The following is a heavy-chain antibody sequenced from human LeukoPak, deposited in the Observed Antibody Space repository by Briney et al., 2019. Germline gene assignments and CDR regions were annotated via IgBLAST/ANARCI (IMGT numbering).Heavy chain of an antibody. D-gene: IGHD3-10*01. CDR1: GFTFSDYY. V-gene: IGHV3-11*01. Sequence: GGSLRLSCAASGFTFSDYYMSWIRQAPGKGLEWVSYISSSGSTIYYADSVKGRFTISRDNAKNSLYLQMNSLRAEDTAVFYCARDLDTMVRGVIFYWGQGTLVTVSS. CDR3: ARDLDTMVRGVIFY. CDR2: ISSSGSTI. J-gene: IGHJ4*02.